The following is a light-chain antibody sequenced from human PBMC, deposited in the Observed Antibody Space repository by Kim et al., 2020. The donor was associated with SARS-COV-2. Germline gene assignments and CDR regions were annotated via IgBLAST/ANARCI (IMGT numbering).Light chain of an antibody. CDR2: SAS. J-gene: IGKJ5*01. CDR3: QQSYSTPT. CDR1: QSIRRN. V-gene: IGKV1-39*01. Sequence: DIEMTQSPSSLSASVGDRVTITCRASQSIRRNLNWYQQKPGKAPKLLIYSASSLHSGVPSRFSGSGSGTDFTLTINSLQPEDFATYHCQQSYSTPTFGQGTRLEIK.